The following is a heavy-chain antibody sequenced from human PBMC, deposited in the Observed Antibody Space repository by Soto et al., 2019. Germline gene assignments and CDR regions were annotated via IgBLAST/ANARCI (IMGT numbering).Heavy chain of an antibody. Sequence: QVQLVESGGGVVQPGRSLRLSCAASGFTFSSYGMHWVRQAPGKGLEWVAVIWYDGSNKYYADSVKGRFTISRDNSKNTLYLQMNSLRAEDTAVYYCARQRNFGVAATVFFDYWGQGTLVTVSS. D-gene: IGHD6-13*01. CDR3: ARQRNFGVAATVFFDY. CDR1: GFTFSSYG. V-gene: IGHV3-33*01. CDR2: IWYDGSNK. J-gene: IGHJ4*02.